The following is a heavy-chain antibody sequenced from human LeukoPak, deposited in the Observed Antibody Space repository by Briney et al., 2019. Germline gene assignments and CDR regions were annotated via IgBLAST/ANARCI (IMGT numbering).Heavy chain of an antibody. V-gene: IGHV2-5*01. CDR2: IYWNDHK. D-gene: IGHD3-10*01. CDR3: AHTEALWDGSGTYYENYFDY. J-gene: IGHJ4*02. Sequence: SGPTLVKPTQTLTLTCTFSGFSLSTRGVGVGWIRQPPGKALEWPALIYWNDHKRYSSSLKTRLTITKDTSKNQAVLTMTNMDPVDTATYYCAHTEALWDGSGTYYENYFDYWGQGTLVTVSS. CDR1: GFSLSTRGVG.